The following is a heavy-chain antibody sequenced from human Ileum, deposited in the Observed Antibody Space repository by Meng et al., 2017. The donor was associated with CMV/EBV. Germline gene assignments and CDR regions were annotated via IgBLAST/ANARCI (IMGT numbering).Heavy chain of an antibody. J-gene: IGHJ4*02. Sequence: ASVKVSCKASGYSFTSYFMSWVRVAPGQGLEWIGMINPSGGSTSYAKKFQDRVTMTRDTSTNTVYMEMRSLRSEDTAVHYCASTAAHYYFAYWGQGTVVTVSS. V-gene: IGHV1-46*01. CDR2: INPSGGST. CDR1: GYSFTSYF. D-gene: IGHD2-2*01. CDR3: ASTAAHYYFAY.